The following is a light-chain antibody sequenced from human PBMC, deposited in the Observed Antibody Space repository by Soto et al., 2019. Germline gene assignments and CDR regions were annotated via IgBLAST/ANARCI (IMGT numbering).Light chain of an antibody. CDR1: SSDVGGYDY. CDR2: EVY. J-gene: IGLJ2*01. V-gene: IGLV2-8*01. Sequence: QSALTQPPSASGSPGQSVTISCTGSSSDVGGYDYVSWYQKHPGKAPKLMIYEVYKRPSGVPDRFSGSKSGNTASLTVSGLQAEDEADYYCSSHAGSINVAFGGGTQVTVL. CDR3: SSHAGSINVA.